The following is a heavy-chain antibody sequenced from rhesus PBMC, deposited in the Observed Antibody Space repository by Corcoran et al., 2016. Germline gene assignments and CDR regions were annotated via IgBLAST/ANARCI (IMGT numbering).Heavy chain of an antibody. D-gene: IGHD3-34*01. J-gene: IGHJ4*01. CDR3: ARIWGY. CDR2: IHWNDNK. Sequence: QVTLKESGPALVKPTQTLTLTCTFSGFSITTTGTGLGWIRQPPGKALEWLASIHWNDNKFYSPSLKTRLTISKDTSKNQVVLTLTNMDPVDTATYYCARIWGYWGQGVLVTVSS. CDR1: GFSITTTGTG. V-gene: IGHV2-95*01.